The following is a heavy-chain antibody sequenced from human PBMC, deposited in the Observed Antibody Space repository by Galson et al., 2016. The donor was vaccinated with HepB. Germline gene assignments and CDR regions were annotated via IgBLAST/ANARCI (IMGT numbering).Heavy chain of an antibody. D-gene: IGHD3-16*01. V-gene: IGHV4-59*08. CDR2: IHYSGTT. CDR1: SGSISSFY. CDR3: ARRSPAYVKEVLARGFDY. J-gene: IGHJ4*02. Sequence: SETLSLTCTASSGSISSFYWTWIRQPPGKGLEWIGYIHYSGTTKYNPSLQSRVTIPVDTSKNQFSLRLRSVTAADTAVYYCARRSPAYVKEVLARGFDYWGQGILVTVSS.